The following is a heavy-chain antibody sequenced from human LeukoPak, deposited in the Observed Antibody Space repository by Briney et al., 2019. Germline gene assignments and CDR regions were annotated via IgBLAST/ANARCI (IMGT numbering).Heavy chain of an antibody. J-gene: IGHJ6*02. V-gene: IGHV6-1*01. D-gene: IGHD3-10*01. CDR2: TYYRSKWYN. Sequence: SQTLSLTCAISGDSVSSNSAAWNWIRQSPSRGLEWLGRTYYRSKWYNDYAVSVKSRITINPDTSKNQFSLQLNSVTPEDTAVYYCARGWLYGSGSYQGYYYYGMDVWGQGTTVTVSS. CDR1: GDSVSSNSAA. CDR3: ARGWLYGSGSYQGYYYYGMDV.